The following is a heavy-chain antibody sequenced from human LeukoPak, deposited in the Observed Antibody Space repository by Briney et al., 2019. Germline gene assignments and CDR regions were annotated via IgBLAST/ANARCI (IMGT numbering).Heavy chain of an antibody. CDR2: INHSGGT. CDR1: GGSLSGYY. CDR3: ARGPLRYYYDSSGYFVY. D-gene: IGHD3-22*01. Sequence: PSETLSLTCAVYGGSLSGYYWSWIRQPPGKGLEWIGEINHSGGTNYKPSLKSRVTISVDTSKNQFSLKLSSVTAADTAVYYCARGPLRYYYDSSGYFVYWGQGTLVTVSS. J-gene: IGHJ4*02. V-gene: IGHV4-34*01.